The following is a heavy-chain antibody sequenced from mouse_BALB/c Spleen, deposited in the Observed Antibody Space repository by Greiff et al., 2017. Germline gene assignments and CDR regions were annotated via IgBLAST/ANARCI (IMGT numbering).Heavy chain of an antibody. V-gene: IGHV5-6-3*01. Sequence: EVMLVESGGGLVKPGGSLKLSCAASGFTFSDYYMYWVRQTPEKRLEWVATINSNGGSTYYPDSVKGRFTISRDNAKNTLYLQMSSLKSEDTAMYYCARAGYDGFDYWGQGTTLTVSS. J-gene: IGHJ2*01. CDR1: GFTFSDYY. CDR3: ARAGYDGFDY. CDR2: INSNGGST. D-gene: IGHD2-2*01.